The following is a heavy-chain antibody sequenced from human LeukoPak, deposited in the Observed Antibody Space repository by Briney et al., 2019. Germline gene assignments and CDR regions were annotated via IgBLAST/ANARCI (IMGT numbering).Heavy chain of an antibody. CDR2: IYYSGST. Sequence: PSQTLSLTCAVSGGSISSGGYSWSWIRQPPGTGLEWVGYIYYSGSTYYNPSLKSRVTISVDRSKNQFSLKLSSVTAADTAVYYCARTIGAGTTGNNWFDPWGQGTLVTVSS. J-gene: IGHJ5*02. V-gene: IGHV4-30-2*01. CDR1: GGSISSGGYS. D-gene: IGHD1-1*01. CDR3: ARTIGAGTTGNNWFDP.